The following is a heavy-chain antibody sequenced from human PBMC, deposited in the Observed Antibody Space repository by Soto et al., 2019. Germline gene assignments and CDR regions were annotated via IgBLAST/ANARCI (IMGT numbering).Heavy chain of an antibody. J-gene: IGHJ3*02. CDR3: ARDAGLGWFGELSDAFDI. V-gene: IGHV1-18*01. CDR2: ISAYNGNT. CDR1: GYTFTSYG. Sequence: QVQLVQSGAEVKKPGASVKVSCKASGYTFTSYGISWVRQAPGQGLEWMGWISAYNGNTNYAQKLQGRVTMTTDTSTSTAYLELRSLRADDTAVYYCARDAGLGWFGELSDAFDIWGQGTMVTLSS. D-gene: IGHD3-10*01.